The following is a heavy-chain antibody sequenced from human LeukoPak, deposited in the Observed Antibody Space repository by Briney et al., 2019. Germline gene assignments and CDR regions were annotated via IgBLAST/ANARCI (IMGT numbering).Heavy chain of an antibody. D-gene: IGHD1-7*01. CDR2: IYYSGST. Sequence: PSETLSLTCTVSGGSISSSSYYWGWIRQPPGKGLEWIGSIYYSGSTYYNPSLKSRVTISVDTSKNQFSLKLSSVTAADTAVYYCARSKRGRSHNWNYVPLGANWFDPWGQGTLVTVSS. CDR1: GGSISSSSYY. J-gene: IGHJ5*02. V-gene: IGHV4-39*01. CDR3: ARSKRGRSHNWNYVPLGANWFDP.